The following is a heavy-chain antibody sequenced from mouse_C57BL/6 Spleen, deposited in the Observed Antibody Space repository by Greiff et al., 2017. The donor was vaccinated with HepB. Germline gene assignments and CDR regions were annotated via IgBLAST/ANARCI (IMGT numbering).Heavy chain of an antibody. D-gene: IGHD1-1*01. Sequence: VQGVESGPELVKPGASVKISCKASGYAFSSSWMNWVKQRPGKGLEWIGRIYPGDGDTNYNGKFKGKATLTADKSSSTAYMQLSSLTSEDSAVYFCARSPSTTVDFDVWGTGTTVTVSS. V-gene: IGHV1-82*01. CDR2: IYPGDGDT. CDR3: ARSPSTTVDFDV. CDR1: GYAFSSSW. J-gene: IGHJ1*03.